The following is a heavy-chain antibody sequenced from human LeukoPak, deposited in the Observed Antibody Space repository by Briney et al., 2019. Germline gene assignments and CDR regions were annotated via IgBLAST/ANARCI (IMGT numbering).Heavy chain of an antibody. D-gene: IGHD3-16*02. CDR3: ARDRRITFGGVIFV. CDR2: IYSGGST. CDR1: GFTVSSNY. V-gene: IGHV3-53*01. Sequence: GGSLRLSCAASGFTVSSNYMSWVRQAPGKGLEWVSVIYSGGSTYYPDSVKGRFTISRDNSKNTLYLQMNSLRAEDTAVYYCARDRRITFGGVIFVWGQGTLVTVSS. J-gene: IGHJ4*02.